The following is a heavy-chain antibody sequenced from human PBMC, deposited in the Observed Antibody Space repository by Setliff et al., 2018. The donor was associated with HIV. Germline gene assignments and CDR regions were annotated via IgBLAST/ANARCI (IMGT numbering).Heavy chain of an antibody. V-gene: IGHV3-48*04. D-gene: IGHD1-7*01. CDR3: AREGITGTTLHPY. CDR2: ISSDTI. Sequence: GGSLRLSCAASGFAFSRFSMNWVRQAPGKGLEWVSYISSDTIYYADSVKGRFTISRDNAKNSLYLQMNTLRAEDTAVYYCAREGITGTTLHPYWGQGTLVTVSS. J-gene: IGHJ4*02. CDR1: GFAFSRFS.